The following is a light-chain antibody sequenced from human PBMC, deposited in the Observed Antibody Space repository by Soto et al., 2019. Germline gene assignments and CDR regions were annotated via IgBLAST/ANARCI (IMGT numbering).Light chain of an antibody. CDR3: QQYHRYST. Sequence: AIRMTQSPSSLSASTGDRVTITCRASQGISSYLAWYQQKPGKAPKLLIYAASTLQSGVPSRFSGRGSGTEFTLTISNLESDDFATYYCQQYHRYSTFGQGTKVDIK. J-gene: IGKJ1*01. V-gene: IGKV1-8*01. CDR1: QGISSY. CDR2: AAS.